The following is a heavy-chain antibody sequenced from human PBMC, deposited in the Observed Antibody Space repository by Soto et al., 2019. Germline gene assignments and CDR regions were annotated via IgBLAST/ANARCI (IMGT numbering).Heavy chain of an antibody. D-gene: IGHD1-7*01. CDR2: ISSSSDYT. CDR3: ARGGVRGTTSRGQVYN. Sequence: QVQVVESGGGLVKPGGSLRLSCAASGFTFSDYYMNWIRQAPGKGLGWVSYISSSSDYTKYADSVKGRFTISRDNAKSSLYLQMNSLRAEDTAVYYCARGGVRGTTSRGQVYNWGQGTLVTVSS. V-gene: IGHV3-11*06. J-gene: IGHJ4*02. CDR1: GFTFSDYY.